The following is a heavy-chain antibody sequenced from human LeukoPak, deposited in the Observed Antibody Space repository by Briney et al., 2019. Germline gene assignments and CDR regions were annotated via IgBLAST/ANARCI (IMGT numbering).Heavy chain of an antibody. CDR3: ARGDGYCYPLISWDAFEN. D-gene: IGHD5-18*01. Sequence: PGGSLRLSCAASGFTFSSYSMNWVRQAPGKGLEWVSSISSSSSYIYYADSVKGRFTISRDNAKNSLYLQMNSLRAEDTAVYYCARGDGYCYPLISWDAFENWGQGTMVTASS. J-gene: IGHJ3*02. V-gene: IGHV3-21*01. CDR1: GFTFSSYS. CDR2: ISSSSSYI.